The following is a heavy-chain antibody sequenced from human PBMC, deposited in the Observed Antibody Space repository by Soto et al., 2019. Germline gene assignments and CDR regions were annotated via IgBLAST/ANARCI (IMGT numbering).Heavy chain of an antibody. D-gene: IGHD1-26*01. V-gene: IGHV4-59*01. Sequence: SETLSLTCTVSGGSIGSYYWSWIRQPPGKGLEWIGYIYYSGSTNYNPSLKSRVTISVDTSKNQFSLKLSSVTAADTAVYYCAAALSGSHDYWGQGTLVTVSS. J-gene: IGHJ4*02. CDR1: GGSIGSYY. CDR3: AAALSGSHDY. CDR2: IYYSGST.